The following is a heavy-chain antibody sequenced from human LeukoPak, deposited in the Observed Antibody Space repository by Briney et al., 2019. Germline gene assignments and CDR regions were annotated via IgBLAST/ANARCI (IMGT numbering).Heavy chain of an antibody. CDR1: GFPFDTYW. CDR3: TTEGFEYTGSWVAFDI. D-gene: IGHD1-26*01. CDR2: IKSKTDGGAT. J-gene: IGHJ3*02. V-gene: IGHV3-15*01. Sequence: GGSLRLSCAASGFPFDTYWMTWVRQAPGKGLEWVGRIKSKTDGGATDYAAPVKGRFTISRDDSKNTLYLQMNSLKTEDTAVYYCTTEGFEYTGSWVAFDIWGQGTMVTASS.